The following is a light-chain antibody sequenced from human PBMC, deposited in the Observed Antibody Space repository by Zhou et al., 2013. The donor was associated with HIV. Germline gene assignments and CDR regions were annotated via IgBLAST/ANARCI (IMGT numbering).Light chain of an antibody. CDR3: QQSYSSPRALT. J-gene: IGKJ4*01. CDR2: AAS. CDR1: QSIYNY. Sequence: DIQMTQSPPSLSASVGDRVTMTCRASQSIYNYVNWYQLRPGNAPKLLIYAASSLQSGVPSRFSGSGSGTDFTLTISSLQPEDFATYYCQQSYSSPRALTFGGGTKVEIK. V-gene: IGKV1-39*01.